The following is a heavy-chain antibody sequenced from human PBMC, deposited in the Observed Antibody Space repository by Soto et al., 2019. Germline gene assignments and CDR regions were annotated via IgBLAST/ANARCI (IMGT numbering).Heavy chain of an antibody. D-gene: IGHD6-6*01. CDR1: GFLFSGYA. CDR2: ISYDGKEK. V-gene: IGHV3-30*04. J-gene: IGHJ4*02. Sequence: QVQLVESGGGVVQPGGSLRLSCATSGFLFSGYAMHWVRQTPGKGLEWVAVISYDGKEKYYADSAEGRFTISRESSGVTLYLQMSSLRVEDTAVYYCSRRRGLAARPQHLDHWGQGTRVTVSS. CDR3: SRRRGLAARPQHLDH.